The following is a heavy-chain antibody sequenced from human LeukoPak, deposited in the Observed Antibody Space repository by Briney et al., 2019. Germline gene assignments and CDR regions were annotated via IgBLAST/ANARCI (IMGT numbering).Heavy chain of an antibody. J-gene: IGHJ4*02. CDR1: GFTFSSYG. CDR3: ARDRRSSSWKRPFDY. CDR2: IRYDGINK. D-gene: IGHD6-13*01. V-gene: IGHV3-30*02. Sequence: PGGSLRLSCAASGFTFSSYGMHWVRQAPGKGLEGVAFIRYDGINKYYADSVKGRFTISRDNAKNSLYLQMNSLRDEDTAVYYCARDRRSSSWKRPFDYWGQGTLVTVSS.